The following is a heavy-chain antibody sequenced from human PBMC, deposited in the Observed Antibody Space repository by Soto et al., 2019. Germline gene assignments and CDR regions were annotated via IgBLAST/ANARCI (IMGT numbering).Heavy chain of an antibody. Sequence: QVQLVQSGAEVKKPGSSLKVSCKVFGETLNSNPIGWVRQAPGQGLEWVGGIVPLSDRTNYAQELQGRVPVTEDGSTSTVYMELSNLKSDDTAVYYCARKAGRDCQSGGGCFSLDVWGQGSLVTVSS. CDR2: IVPLSDRT. CDR3: ARKAGRDCQSGGGCFSLDV. D-gene: IGHD2-15*01. V-gene: IGHV1-69*01. J-gene: IGHJ4*02. CDR1: GETLNSNP.